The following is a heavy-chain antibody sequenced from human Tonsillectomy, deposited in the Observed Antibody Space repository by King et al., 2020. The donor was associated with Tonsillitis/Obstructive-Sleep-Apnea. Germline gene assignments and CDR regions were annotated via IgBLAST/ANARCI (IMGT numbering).Heavy chain of an antibody. CDR3: ARYIVVVIGSYYYMDV. J-gene: IGHJ6*03. CDR1: GYTFTSYG. D-gene: IGHD2-21*01. V-gene: IGHV1-18*01. Sequence: VQLVESGAEVKKPGASVKVSCKASGYTFTSYGISWVRQAPGQGLEWMGWISVYNGNTNYAQKLQGRVTMTTDTSTSAAYMELRSLRSDDTAVYFCARYIVVVIGSYYYMDVWGKGTTVTVSS. CDR2: ISVYNGNT.